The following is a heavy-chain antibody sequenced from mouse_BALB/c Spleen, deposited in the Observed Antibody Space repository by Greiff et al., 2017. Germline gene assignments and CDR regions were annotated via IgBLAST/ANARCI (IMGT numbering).Heavy chain of an antibody. V-gene: IGHV5-6*02. D-gene: IGHD1-1*01. Sequence: EVKLVESGGDLVKPGGSLKLSCAASGFTFSSYGMSWVRQTPDKRLEWVATISNGGSYTYYPDSVKGRFTISRDNAKNTLYLQMSNLKSEDTAMYYCARQVTTVVARNFDYWGQGTTLTVSS. CDR2: ISNGGSYT. CDR1: GFTFSSYG. CDR3: ARQVTTVVARNFDY. J-gene: IGHJ2*01.